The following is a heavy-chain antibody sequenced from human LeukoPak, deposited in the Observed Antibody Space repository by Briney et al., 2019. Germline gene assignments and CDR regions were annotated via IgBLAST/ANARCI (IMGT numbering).Heavy chain of an antibody. Sequence: EASVKVSCKASGGTFSSYAISWVRQAPGQGLEWMGGIIPIFGTANYAQKFQGRVTITTDESASTAYMELSSLRSEDTAVYYCARDLGTYSGYRGARYYFDYWGQGTLVTVSS. D-gene: IGHD5-12*01. CDR1: GGTFSSYA. CDR3: ARDLGTYSGYRGARYYFDY. V-gene: IGHV1-69*05. CDR2: IIPIFGTA. J-gene: IGHJ4*02.